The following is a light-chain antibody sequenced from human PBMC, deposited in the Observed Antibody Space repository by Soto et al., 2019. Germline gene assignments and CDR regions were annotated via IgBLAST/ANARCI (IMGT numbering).Light chain of an antibody. CDR2: DAS. V-gene: IGKV3-11*01. CDR3: QVRTNWSIA. Sequence: EFVLTHSPATLSLSPGERATLSFRASQSVSSYLAWYQQKPGQAPRLLIYDASNRATGIPARFSGTGSGTDFTLTINNLEPEDFAVYYCQVRTNWSIAFGRGTRLEIK. CDR1: QSVSSY. J-gene: IGKJ5*01.